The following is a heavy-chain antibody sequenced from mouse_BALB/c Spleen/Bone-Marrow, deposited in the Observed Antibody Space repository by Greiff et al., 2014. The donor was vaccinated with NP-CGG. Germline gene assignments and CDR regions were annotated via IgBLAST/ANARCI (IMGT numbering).Heavy chain of an antibody. J-gene: IGHJ4*01. CDR3: ARELLLLRYAMDY. Sequence: VQLQQSGPQLVRPGASVKISCKASGYSFTSYWMHWVKQRPGQGLEWIGMIDPSASETRLNQKFKDKATLTVDKSSSTAYMQLSSPTSEDSAVYYCARELLLLRYAMDYWGQGTSVTVSS. CDR2: IDPSASET. D-gene: IGHD1-2*01. CDR1: GYSFTSYW. V-gene: IGHV1S126*01.